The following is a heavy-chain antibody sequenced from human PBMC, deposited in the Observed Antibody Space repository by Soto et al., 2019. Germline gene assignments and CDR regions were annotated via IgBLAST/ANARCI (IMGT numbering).Heavy chain of an antibody. CDR1: GGTFSSYA. CDR2: IIPIFGTA. V-gene: IGHV1-69*13. J-gene: IGHJ3*02. D-gene: IGHD3-3*01. Sequence: ASVKLSCKASGGTFSSYAISWVRQAPGQGLEWMGGIIPIFGTANYAQKFQGRVTITADESTSTAYMELSSLRSEDTAVYYCAREADFKGAFDIWGQGTMVT. CDR3: AREADFKGAFDI.